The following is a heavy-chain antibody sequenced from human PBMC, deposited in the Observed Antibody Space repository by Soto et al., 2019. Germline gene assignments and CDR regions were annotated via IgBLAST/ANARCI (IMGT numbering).Heavy chain of an antibody. CDR3: ARGGTPSAARLLYYYYYGMDV. CDR1: GGTFSSYA. CDR2: IIPIFGTA. D-gene: IGHD6-6*01. Sequence: WASVKVSCKASGGTFSSYAISWVRQAPGQGLEWMGGIIPIFGTANYAQKFQGRVTITADKSTSTAYMELSSLRSEDTAVYYCARGGTPSAARLLYYYYYGMDVWGQGTTVTVSS. J-gene: IGHJ6*02. V-gene: IGHV1-69*06.